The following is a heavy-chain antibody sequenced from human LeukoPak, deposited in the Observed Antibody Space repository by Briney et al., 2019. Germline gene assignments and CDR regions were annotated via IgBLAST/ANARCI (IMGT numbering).Heavy chain of an antibody. CDR2: IYYSGST. CDR1: GGSFSGYY. J-gene: IGHJ4*02. CDR3: ARIRSHYYDSSGYYDY. Sequence: SETLSLTCAVYGGSFSGYYWSWIRQPPGKGLEWIGYIYYSGSTNYNPSLKSRVTISVDTSKNQFSLKLSSVTAADTAVYYCARIRSHYYDSSGYYDYWGQRTLVTVSS. D-gene: IGHD3-22*01. V-gene: IGHV4-59*08.